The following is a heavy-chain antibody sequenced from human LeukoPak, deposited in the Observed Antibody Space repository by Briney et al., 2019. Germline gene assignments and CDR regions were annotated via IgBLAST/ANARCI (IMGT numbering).Heavy chain of an antibody. J-gene: IGHJ4*02. D-gene: IGHD3-22*01. CDR3: AKDPSYYYDSSGYYYFDY. Sequence: GGSLRLSCAASGFTFSSYAMSRVRQAPGRGLEGVSAISGSGGSTYYAASVKGRFTISRDNSKNTLYLQMNSLRAEDTAVYYCAKDPSYYYDSSGYYYFDYWGQGTLVTVSS. V-gene: IGHV3-23*01. CDR2: ISGSGGST. CDR1: GFTFSSYA.